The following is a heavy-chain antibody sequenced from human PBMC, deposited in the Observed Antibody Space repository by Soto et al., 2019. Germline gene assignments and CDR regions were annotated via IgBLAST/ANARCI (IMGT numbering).Heavy chain of an antibody. V-gene: IGHV3-74*01. CDR1: GFTFNSYW. J-gene: IGHJ4*02. D-gene: IGHD2-15*01. Sequence: EVQLAESGGGLVQPGGSLRLSCAASGFTFNSYWMHWVRQVPGKGLVWVSRINNDGSTTNYADSVKGRFTISRDNARNTGYLQMNSLRADDTAVYYCVRGVIAANCFDYWGKGPLVTVSS. CDR2: INNDGSTT. CDR3: VRGVIAANCFDY.